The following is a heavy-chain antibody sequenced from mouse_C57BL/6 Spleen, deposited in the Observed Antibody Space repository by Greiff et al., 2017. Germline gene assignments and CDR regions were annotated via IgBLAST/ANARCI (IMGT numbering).Heavy chain of an antibody. V-gene: IGHV5-4*01. Sequence: VKVVESGGGLVKPGGSLKLSCAASGFTFSSYAMSWVRQTPEKRLEWVATISDGGSYTYYPDNVKGRFTISRDNAKNNLYLQMSHLKSEDTAMYYCARDGGSGFAYWGQGTLVTVSA. CDR1: GFTFSSYA. CDR3: ARDGGSGFAY. CDR2: ISDGGSYT. J-gene: IGHJ3*01. D-gene: IGHD3-2*02.